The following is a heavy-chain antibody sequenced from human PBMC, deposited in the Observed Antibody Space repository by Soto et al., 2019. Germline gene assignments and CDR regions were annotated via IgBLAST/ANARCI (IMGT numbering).Heavy chain of an antibody. V-gene: IGHV1-18*01. CDR2: ISAYNGNT. Sequence: VASVKVSCKATGYNFTSYGISWVRQAPGQGLEWMGWISAYNGNTNYAQKLQGRVTMTTDTSASIAYMELSSLRSEDTAVYYCAREKDQFEDIVVVPGPLYVWGQGTTVTVS. J-gene: IGHJ6*02. D-gene: IGHD2-2*01. CDR1: GYNFTSYG. CDR3: AREKDQFEDIVVVPGPLYV.